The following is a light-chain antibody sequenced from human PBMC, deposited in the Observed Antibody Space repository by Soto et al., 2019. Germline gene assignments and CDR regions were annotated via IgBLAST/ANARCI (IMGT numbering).Light chain of an antibody. CDR3: SSYTSSSTPVV. V-gene: IGLV2-14*01. CDR2: DVS. J-gene: IGLJ2*01. Sequence: QSALTQPASVSGSPGQSITISCTGTSSDVGGYNYVSWYQQHPGKAPKLMIYDVSNRPSGVSNRFSGSKSGNTASLTISGLQDEDEADDYCSSYTSSSTPVVFGGGTKVIVL. CDR1: SSDVGGYNY.